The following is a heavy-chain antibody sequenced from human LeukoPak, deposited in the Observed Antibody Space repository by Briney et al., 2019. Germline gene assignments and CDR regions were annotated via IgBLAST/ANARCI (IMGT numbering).Heavy chain of an antibody. J-gene: IGHJ4*02. CDR1: GGSISSYY. CDR2: IYYSGST. V-gene: IGHV4-59*13. CDR3: ARSPKRRYYFDY. Sequence: SETLSLTCTVSGGSISSYYWSWLRQPPGKGLEWIGYIYYSGSTNYNPSLKSLVTISVDTSKNQFSLKLSSVTAADTAVYYCARSPKRRYYFDYWGQGTLVTVSS.